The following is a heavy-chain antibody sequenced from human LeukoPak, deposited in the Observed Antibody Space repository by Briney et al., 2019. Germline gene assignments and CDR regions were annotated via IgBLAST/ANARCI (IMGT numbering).Heavy chain of an antibody. J-gene: IGHJ4*02. V-gene: IGHV4-34*09. CDR3: ARASTEPGPGDY. Sequence: SETLSLTCAVYGGSFSGYYWSWIRQPPGKGLEWIGYIYYSGSTYYNPSLKSRVTISVDTSKNQFSLKLSSVTAADTAVYYCARASTEPGPGDYWGQGTLVTVSS. CDR2: IYYSGST. CDR1: GGSFSGYY. D-gene: IGHD1-26*01.